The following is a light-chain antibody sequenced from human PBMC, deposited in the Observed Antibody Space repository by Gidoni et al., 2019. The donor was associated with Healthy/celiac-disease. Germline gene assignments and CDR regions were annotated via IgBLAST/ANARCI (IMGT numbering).Light chain of an antibody. CDR1: QSVSSY. CDR2: DAS. J-gene: IGKJ3*01. V-gene: IGKV3-11*01. CDR3: QQRSNWLPFT. Sequence: EIVLTQSPATLSLSPGDRATLSCRASQSVSSYLAWYQQKPGQAPRLLIYDASNRATGIPARFSGSGSGTDFTLTISSLEPEDFAVYYCQQRSNWLPFTFGPGTKVDIK.